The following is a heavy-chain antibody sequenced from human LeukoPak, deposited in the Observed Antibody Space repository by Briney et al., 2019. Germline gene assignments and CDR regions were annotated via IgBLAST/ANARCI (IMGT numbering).Heavy chain of an antibody. J-gene: IGHJ3*02. CDR3: ARDGGYPLGAFDI. CDR2: IFSGSI. V-gene: IGHV4-59*01. D-gene: IGHD6-13*01. Sequence: PSETLPLTCTVSGASISSYYWSWIRQPPGKGLEWIGHIFSGSINYNPSLRSRVTISVETSNNQVSLKLNSVTAADTAVYYCARDGGYPLGAFDIWGQGTMVTVSS. CDR1: GASISSYY.